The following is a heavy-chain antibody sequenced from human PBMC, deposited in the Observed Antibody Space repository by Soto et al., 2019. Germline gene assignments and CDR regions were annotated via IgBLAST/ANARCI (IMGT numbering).Heavy chain of an antibody. Sequence: SVKVSCKASGFTFTSSAVQWVRQARGQRLEWIGWIVVGSGNTNYAQKFQERVTITRDMSTSTAYMELSSLRSEDTAVYYCAAGHYDFWSGYPYYFDYWGQGTLVTVSS. CDR2: IVVGSGNT. V-gene: IGHV1-58*01. CDR1: GFTFTSSA. J-gene: IGHJ4*02. D-gene: IGHD3-3*01. CDR3: AAGHYDFWSGYPYYFDY.